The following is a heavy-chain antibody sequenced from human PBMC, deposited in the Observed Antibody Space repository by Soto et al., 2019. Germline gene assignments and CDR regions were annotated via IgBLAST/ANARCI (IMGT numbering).Heavy chain of an antibody. Sequence: GESLKISCNASGYSFTTYWIGWVRQMPGKGLEWMGIIYPGDFDTRYSPSFQGQVTISADKSISTAYLQWSSLKASDSAMFYCARKDIAGNSVDFWGPGTLVTVSS. J-gene: IGHJ4*02. CDR3: ARKDIAGNSVDF. CDR2: IYPGDFDT. CDR1: GYSFTTYW. D-gene: IGHD6-13*01. V-gene: IGHV5-51*01.